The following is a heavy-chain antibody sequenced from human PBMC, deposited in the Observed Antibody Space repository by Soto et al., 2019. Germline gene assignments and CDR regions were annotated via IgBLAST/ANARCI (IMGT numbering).Heavy chain of an antibody. CDR1: GGPFSGFF. V-gene: IGHV4-34*01. D-gene: IGHD1-26*01. J-gene: IGHJ5*02. Sequence: SEILSLTCGVHGGPFSGFFWSWIRQSPGKGLEWIGEFNPGGSTNYNPSLKSRLTISADRSTSQVSLRLTSVTAADAAVYFCARSAASFGGASYLGAWGQGTLVTVSS. CDR3: ARSAASFGGASYLGA. CDR2: FNPGGST.